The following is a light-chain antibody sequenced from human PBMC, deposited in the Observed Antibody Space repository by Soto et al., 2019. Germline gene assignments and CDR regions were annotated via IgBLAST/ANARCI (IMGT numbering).Light chain of an antibody. CDR1: RNIGTS. CDR3: QQGYSNPWT. J-gene: IGKJ1*01. Sequence: GDRVTITCRASRNIGTSLAWYQQKAGEAPKLLIYAISNLQSGVSSRFSGSGSGTDSSLTINTLQPEDFETYYCQQGYSNPWTFGQGTKVDIK. CDR2: AIS. V-gene: IGKV1-39*01.